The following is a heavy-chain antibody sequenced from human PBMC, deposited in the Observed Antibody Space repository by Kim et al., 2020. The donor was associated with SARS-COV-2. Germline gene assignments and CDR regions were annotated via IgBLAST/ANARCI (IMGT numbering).Heavy chain of an antibody. D-gene: IGHD2-2*02. CDR3: ARAPSSIAPPCPNWYSDL. CDR2: ISGYNGDT. Sequence: ASVKVSCEASGYTFNFYGYNWVRQAPGQGLEWLGRISGYNGDTTYAQNFRDRVTMTIDTSASTAYMELRSLKSDDTAVYFCARAPSSIAPPCPNWYSDLWGRGTLVIVSS. J-gene: IGHJ2*01. CDR1: GYTFNFYG. V-gene: IGHV1-18*01.